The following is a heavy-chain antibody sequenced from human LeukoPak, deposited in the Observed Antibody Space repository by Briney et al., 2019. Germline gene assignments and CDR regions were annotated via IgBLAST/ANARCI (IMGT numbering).Heavy chain of an antibody. J-gene: IGHJ6*02. Sequence: ASVKVSCRASGYTFTSYAMHWVRQAPGQRLEWMGWINAGNGNTKYSQKFQGRVTITSDTSANTAYMELSSLRSVDTAVYYCARDGKHIAVPGVRYPMDVWGQGTTVTVS. V-gene: IGHV1-3*01. CDR3: ARDGKHIAVPGVRYPMDV. D-gene: IGHD6-19*01. CDR1: GYTFTSYA. CDR2: INAGNGNT.